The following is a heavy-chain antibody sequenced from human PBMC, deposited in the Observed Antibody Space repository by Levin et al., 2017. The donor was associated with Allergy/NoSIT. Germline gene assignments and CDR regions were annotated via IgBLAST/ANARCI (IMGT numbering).Heavy chain of an antibody. CDR2: IHESGST. D-gene: IGHD3-16*02. V-gene: IGHV4-34*01. Sequence: SETLSLTCAVYGGSVSGYYWTWIRQPPGKRLEWIGDIHESGSTSYSPSLRSRLTMTADTSKRQFSLKLTSVTAADTAICYCASGWGSYQALHTWGPGTRVNVSS. CDR1: GGSVSGYY. CDR3: ASGWGSYQALHT. J-gene: IGHJ5*01.